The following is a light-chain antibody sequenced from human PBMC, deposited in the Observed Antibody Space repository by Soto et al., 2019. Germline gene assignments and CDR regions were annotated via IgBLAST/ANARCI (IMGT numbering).Light chain of an antibody. CDR3: QQYGTSPYT. CDR1: QSVSSGY. V-gene: IGKV3-20*01. Sequence: EIVLTQSPGTLSLSPGERATLSCRASQSVSSGYLAWYQQKPGQAPRLIISGASSRATGIPDRFSDSGSETDFTLTISRLEPEDFAVYYCQQYGTSPYTFGQGTKLEIK. J-gene: IGKJ2*01. CDR2: GAS.